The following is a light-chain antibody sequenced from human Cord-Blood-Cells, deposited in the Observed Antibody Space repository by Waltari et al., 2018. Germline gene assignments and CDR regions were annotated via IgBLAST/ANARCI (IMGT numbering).Light chain of an antibody. CDR3: QQYGSSPYT. Sequence: EIVLTQSPGTLSLSPGERATLSCRASQSVSSSYLAWYQQKPGQAPRLLIYGATSSATGIPDMFSGSGSRTDFTLTISRLEPEDFAVYYCQQYGSSPYTFGQGTKLEIK. CDR1: QSVSSSY. CDR2: GAT. J-gene: IGKJ2*01. V-gene: IGKV3-20*01.